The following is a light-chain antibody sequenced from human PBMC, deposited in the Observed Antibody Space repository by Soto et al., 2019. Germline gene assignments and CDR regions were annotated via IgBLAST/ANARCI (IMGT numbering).Light chain of an antibody. CDR3: QQYHNLPPIT. Sequence: DIGRPKTTGTLSVSPGESATLSCRTSQSVSSNLAWYQQKPGQAPRLLIYGASTRATGVPARFSGSGSETDFTLTISSLQSEDSAVYYCQQYHNLPPITSCQGTRLAIK. CDR1: QSVSSN. J-gene: IGKJ5*01. V-gene: IGKV3-15*01. CDR2: GAS.